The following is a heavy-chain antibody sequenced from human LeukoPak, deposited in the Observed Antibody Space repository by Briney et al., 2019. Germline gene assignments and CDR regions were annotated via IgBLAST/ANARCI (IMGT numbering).Heavy chain of an antibody. J-gene: IGHJ4*02. CDR2: IYTSGST. D-gene: IGHD3-3*01. V-gene: IGHV4-61*02. Sequence: SETLSLTCTVSGGSISSGSYYWSWLRQPAGKGLEWIGRIYTSGSTNYNPSLKSRVTISVDTSKNQFSLKLSSVTAADTAVYYCARVGDFWSGYYYFDYLGQGTLVTVSS. CDR1: GGSISSGSYY. CDR3: ARVGDFWSGYYYFDY.